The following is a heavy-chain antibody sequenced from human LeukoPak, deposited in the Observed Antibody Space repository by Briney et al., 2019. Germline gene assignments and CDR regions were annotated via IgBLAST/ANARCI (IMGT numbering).Heavy chain of an antibody. Sequence: GGSLRLSCAASGFTFDDYAMHWVRQAPGKGLEWVSGISWNSGSIGYADSVKGRFTISRDNAKNSLHLQMNSLRAEDTALYYCAKDGVPSYDSSGYFDYWGQGTLVTVSS. V-gene: IGHV3-9*01. CDR1: GFTFDDYA. CDR3: AKDGVPSYDSSGYFDY. D-gene: IGHD3-22*01. J-gene: IGHJ4*02. CDR2: ISWNSGSI.